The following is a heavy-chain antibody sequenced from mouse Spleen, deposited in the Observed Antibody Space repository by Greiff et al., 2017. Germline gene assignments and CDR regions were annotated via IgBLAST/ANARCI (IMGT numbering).Heavy chain of an antibody. CDR3: TTTPHYYGSSPFAY. J-gene: IGHJ3*01. CDR1: GFNIKDDY. V-gene: IGHV14-4*01. Sequence: VQLQQSGAELVRPGASVQLSCTASGFNIKDDYMHWVKQWPEQGLEWIGWIDPENGDTEYASKFQGKATITADTSSNTAYLQLSSLTSEETAVYYCTTTPHYYGSSPFAYWGQGTLVTVSA. CDR2: IDPENGDT. D-gene: IGHD1-1*01.